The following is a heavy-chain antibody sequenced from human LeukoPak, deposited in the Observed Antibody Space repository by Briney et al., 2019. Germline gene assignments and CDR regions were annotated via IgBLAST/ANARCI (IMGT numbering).Heavy chain of an antibody. Sequence: GGSLRLSCTASGFIFDTFSMNWVPQAPGKGLEWISYISSSGSTIFYADSLKGRFTVSRDNAKNSLFLQMANLRGEDAAVYFCVRDLDVLTGYTPWYFDCWGQGTLVTVSS. CDR2: ISSSGSTI. CDR3: VRDLDVLTGYTPWYFDC. CDR1: GFIFDTFS. J-gene: IGHJ4*02. V-gene: IGHV3-48*01. D-gene: IGHD3-9*01.